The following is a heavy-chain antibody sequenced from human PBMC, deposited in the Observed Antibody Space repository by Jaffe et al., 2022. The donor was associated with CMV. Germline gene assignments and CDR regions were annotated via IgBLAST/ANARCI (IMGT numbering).Heavy chain of an antibody. D-gene: IGHD4-4*01. V-gene: IGHV4-59*01. J-gene: IGHJ5*02. CDR3: AREGGGSNSAYLDP. CDR1: GGSITRYY. CDR2: IYDIGST. Sequence: QVQLQESGPGLVKPSETLSLTCTVSGGSITRYYWSWIRKPPGKGLEWLGSIYDIGSTDYNPSLKSRVTISVDRSNKQFYLKLTSVTAADTAVYYCAREGGGSNSAYLDPWGQGILVTVSS.